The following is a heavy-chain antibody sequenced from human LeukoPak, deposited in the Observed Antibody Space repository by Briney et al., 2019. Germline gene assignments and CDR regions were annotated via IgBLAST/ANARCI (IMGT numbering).Heavy chain of an antibody. CDR1: GFTFSSYN. J-gene: IGHJ4*02. D-gene: IGHD3-22*01. V-gene: IGHV3-48*04. CDR3: ARGRGFYYDSSGHRGESDY. CDR2: ISSSSSTI. Sequence: GGSLRLSCAASGFTFSSYNMNWVRQAPGKGLEWVSYISSSSSTIYYADSVKGRFTISRDNAKNSLYLQMNSLRAEDTAVYYCARGRGFYYDSSGHRGESDYWGQGTLVTVSS.